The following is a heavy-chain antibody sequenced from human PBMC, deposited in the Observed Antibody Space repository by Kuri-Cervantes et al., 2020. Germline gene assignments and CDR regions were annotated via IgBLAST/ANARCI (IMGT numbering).Heavy chain of an antibody. CDR2: TYYRSKWYN. J-gene: IGHJ5*02. CDR3: ARDHYIAAAGTGSWFDP. CDR1: GDSVSSNSAA. Sequence: SCAISGDSVSSNSAAWNWIRQSPSRGLEWLGRTYYRSKWYNDYAVSVKSRITINPDTSKNQFSLQLNSVTPEDTAVYYCARDHYIAAAGTGSWFDPWGQGTLVTVSS. D-gene: IGHD6-13*01. V-gene: IGHV6-1*01.